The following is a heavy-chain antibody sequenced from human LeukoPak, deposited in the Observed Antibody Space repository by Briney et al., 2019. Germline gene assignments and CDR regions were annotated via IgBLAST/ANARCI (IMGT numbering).Heavy chain of an antibody. V-gene: IGHV4-34*01. D-gene: IGHD3-22*01. CDR3: ARGGQEISMIIVVMTAVSYYLDV. Sequence: PSETLSLTCAVYGESFSGYYWTWIRQPPPKGLEWIGEINPCGSTYFNPSLNSRLTISRDTSKNQFSLRLRSVPAADTGIYYCARGGQEISMIIVVMTAVSYYLDVWGKGTRVSVS. CDR2: INPCGST. CDR1: GESFSGYY. J-gene: IGHJ6*03.